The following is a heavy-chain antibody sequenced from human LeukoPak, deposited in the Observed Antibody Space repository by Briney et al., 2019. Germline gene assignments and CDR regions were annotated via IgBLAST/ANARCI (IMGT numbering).Heavy chain of an antibody. CDR3: ARDEGWDVVVPAAIPPSKDYYTDV. V-gene: IGHV3-7*01. CDR2: MNQDGSAK. Sequence: PGGSLRLSCAASGFNFGGYWLSWVRQAPGKGLEWVANMNQDGSAKYYVDSVKGRFTISRDNAKNSLYLQMNSLRAEDTAVYYCARDEGWDVVVPAAIPPSKDYYTDVWGKGTTVIVSS. CDR1: GFNFGGYW. D-gene: IGHD2-2*01. J-gene: IGHJ6*03.